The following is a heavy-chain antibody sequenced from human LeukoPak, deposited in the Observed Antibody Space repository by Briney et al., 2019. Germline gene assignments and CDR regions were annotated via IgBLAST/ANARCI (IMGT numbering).Heavy chain of an antibody. CDR3: ARQPSGYYDKSGYYPYYFDY. V-gene: IGHV4-59*08. D-gene: IGHD3-22*01. CDR1: GGSISSYY. J-gene: IGHJ4*02. CDR2: IFYSGSS. Sequence: WETLSLTCTVCGGSISSYYWSWVRQPPGKGLEWIGYIFYSGSSKYRPSLNSPVTISLAPSNSQSSLKLNSVTAADTAVYYCARQPSGYYDKSGYYPYYFDYWGQGILVTVSS.